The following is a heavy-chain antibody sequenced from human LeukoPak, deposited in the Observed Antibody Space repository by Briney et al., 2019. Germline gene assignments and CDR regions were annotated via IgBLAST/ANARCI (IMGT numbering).Heavy chain of an antibody. CDR2: INHSGST. D-gene: IGHD3-10*01. Sequence: SETLSLTCAVYGGSFSGYYWSWIRQPPGKGLEWIGEINHSGSTNYNPSLKSRVTISVDTSKNQFSLKLSSVTAADTAVYYCAREPMVWFGELPYMDVWGKGTTVTISS. CDR1: GGSFSGYY. J-gene: IGHJ6*03. V-gene: IGHV4-34*01. CDR3: AREPMVWFGELPYMDV.